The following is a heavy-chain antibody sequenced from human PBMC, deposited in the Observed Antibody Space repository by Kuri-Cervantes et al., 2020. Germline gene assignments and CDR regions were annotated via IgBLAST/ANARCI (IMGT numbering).Heavy chain of an antibody. Sequence: GESLKISCAASGVTFDDYGMSWVRQAPGKGLEWVSGINWNGGSTGYADSVKGRFTISRDNAKNSLYLQMNSLGAEDTAVYYCAGSGDYYDKSSFGLSYWGQGALVTVSS. D-gene: IGHD3-10*01. CDR3: AGSGDYYDKSSFGLSY. J-gene: IGHJ4*02. CDR1: GVTFDDYG. CDR2: INWNGGST. V-gene: IGHV3-20*04.